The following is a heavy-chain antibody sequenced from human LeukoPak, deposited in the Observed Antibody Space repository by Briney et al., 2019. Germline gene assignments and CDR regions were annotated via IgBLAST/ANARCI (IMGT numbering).Heavy chain of an antibody. CDR1: GFTFSDYW. J-gene: IGHJ3*02. CDR3: ARTTKYSFDI. D-gene: IGHD2/OR15-2a*01. V-gene: IGHV3-7*04. Sequence: WGSLSLSCVASGFTFSDYWMSWVRQAPGKGLEWVAHIKHDASEQYYVDSVKGRFTISRDNAKNSLYLSMNSLRSEDTAVYYCARTTKYSFDIWGHGKMFTVSS. CDR2: IKHDASEQ.